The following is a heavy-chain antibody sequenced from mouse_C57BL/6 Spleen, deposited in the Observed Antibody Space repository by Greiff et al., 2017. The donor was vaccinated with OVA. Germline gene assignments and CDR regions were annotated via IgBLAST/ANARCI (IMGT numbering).Heavy chain of an antibody. CDR2: INYDGSST. CDR3: AREENWDYAMDY. Sequence: EVKVEESEGGLVQPGSSMKLSCTASGFTFSDYYMAWVRQVPEKGLEWVANINYDGSSTYYLDSLKSRFIISRDNAKNILYLQMSSLKSEDTATYYCAREENWDYAMDYWGQGTSVTVSS. D-gene: IGHD4-1*01. J-gene: IGHJ4*01. CDR1: GFTFSDYY. V-gene: IGHV5-16*01.